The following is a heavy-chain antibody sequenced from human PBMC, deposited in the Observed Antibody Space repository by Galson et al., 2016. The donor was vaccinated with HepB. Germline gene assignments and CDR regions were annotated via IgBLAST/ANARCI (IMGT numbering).Heavy chain of an antibody. CDR1: GYTFTGYY. CDR2: INPSSGST. V-gene: IGHV1-46*01. Sequence: SVKVSCKASGYTFTGYYVYWVRQAPGQGLEWMGIINPSSGSTTYAPTFQGRVTMTRDTSASTVYMDLISLRSEDTAVYYCARDRKSVDWLLYNGHFDSWGQGTLVTVSS. CDR3: ARDRKSVDWLLYNGHFDS. J-gene: IGHJ4*02. D-gene: IGHD3-9*01.